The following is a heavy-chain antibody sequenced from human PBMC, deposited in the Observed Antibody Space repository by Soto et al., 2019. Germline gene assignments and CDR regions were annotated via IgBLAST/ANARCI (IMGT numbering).Heavy chain of an antibody. Sequence: GGSLRLSCAASGFTFSSSGMHWVCPAPGKGLAWVAVLSYDGSNKYYADSVKGRFTISRDNSKNTLYLQMNSLRAEDTAVYYCAKGGVDTAMVSDYWGQGTLVTVSS. CDR1: GFTFSSSG. V-gene: IGHV3-30*18. CDR2: LSYDGSNK. D-gene: IGHD5-18*01. J-gene: IGHJ4*02. CDR3: AKGGVDTAMVSDY.